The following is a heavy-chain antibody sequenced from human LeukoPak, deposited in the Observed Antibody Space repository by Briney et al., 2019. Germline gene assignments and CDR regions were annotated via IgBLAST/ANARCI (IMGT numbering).Heavy chain of an antibody. CDR3: ARALLNSYCSSTSCYTWGVDY. CDR1: GFTFSSYA. Sequence: GSLRLSCAAYGFTFSSYAMHWVRQAPGKGLEYVSAISSNGGSTYYANSVKGRFTISRDNSKNTLYLQMGSLRAEDMAVYYCARALLNSYCSSTSCYTWGVDYWGQGTLVTVSS. J-gene: IGHJ4*02. CDR2: ISSNGGST. D-gene: IGHD2-2*02. V-gene: IGHV3-64*01.